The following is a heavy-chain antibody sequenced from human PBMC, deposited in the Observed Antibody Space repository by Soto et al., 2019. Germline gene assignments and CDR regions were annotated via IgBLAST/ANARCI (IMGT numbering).Heavy chain of an antibody. V-gene: IGHV4-30-4*01. J-gene: IGHJ3*01. CDR3: ARVIWSGSFRRAFDF. Sequence: KASETLSLTCSVYVGSISSGDNYWSWILQPPGKGLEFIGYIYHSGHKYYNPSLKSRVAISVDTSKNQFSLKLSSVTAADTAMYYCARVIWSGSFRRAFDFWGQGTLVTVSS. D-gene: IGHD3-3*01. CDR2: IYHSGHK. CDR1: VGSISSGDNY.